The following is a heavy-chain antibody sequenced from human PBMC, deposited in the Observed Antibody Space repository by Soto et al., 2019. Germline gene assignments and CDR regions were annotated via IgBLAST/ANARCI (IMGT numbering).Heavy chain of an antibody. Sequence: PGGSLRLSCAASGFNLSNYAMSWVRQAPGKGLEWVSGFSGSDGSTYYADSVKGRFTISRDESKNTLYLQMNCLRAEDTAVYYCAKHRGTGLFYFENWGQGTLVTVSS. CDR1: GFNLSNYA. J-gene: IGHJ4*02. CDR3: AKHRGTGLFYFEN. D-gene: IGHD2-8*02. CDR2: FSGSDGST. V-gene: IGHV3-23*01.